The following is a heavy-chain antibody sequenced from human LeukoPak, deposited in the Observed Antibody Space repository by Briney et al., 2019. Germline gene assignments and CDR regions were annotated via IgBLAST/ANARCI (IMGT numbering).Heavy chain of an antibody. D-gene: IGHD3-3*01. V-gene: IGHV1-18*01. CDR3: ARHDFWIRRDWFDP. J-gene: IGHJ5*02. CDR1: GYTFTSYG. CDR2: ISAYNGNT. Sequence: ASAKVSCKASGYTFTSYGISWVRQAPGQGLEWMGWISAYNGNTNYAQKLQGRVTMTTDTSTSTAYMELRSLRSDDTAVYYCARHDFWIRRDWFDPWGQGTLVTVSS.